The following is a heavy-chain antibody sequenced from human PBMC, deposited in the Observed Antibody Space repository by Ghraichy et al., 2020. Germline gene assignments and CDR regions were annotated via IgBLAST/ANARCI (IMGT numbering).Heavy chain of an antibody. V-gene: IGHV4-4*02. Sequence: SETLSLTCAVSGGSISSSNWWSWVRQPPGKGLEWIGEIYHSGSTNYNPSLKSRVTISVDKSKNQFSLKLSSVTAADTAVYYCARDPDYCGGDCYPHSDSTEYFRHWGPGNLVTVSS. D-gene: IGHD2-21*02. J-gene: IGHJ1*01. CDR1: GGSISSSNW. CDR3: ARDPDYCGGDCYPHSDSTEYFRH. CDR2: IYHSGST.